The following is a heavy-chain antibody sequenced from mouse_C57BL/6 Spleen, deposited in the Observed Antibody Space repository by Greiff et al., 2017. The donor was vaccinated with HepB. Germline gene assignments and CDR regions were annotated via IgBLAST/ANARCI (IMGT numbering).Heavy chain of an antibody. CDR3: ARGPPDY. V-gene: IGHV1-26*01. J-gene: IGHJ2*01. D-gene: IGHD6-1*01. Sequence: EVQLQQSGPELVKPGASVKISCKASGYTFTDYYMNWVKQSHGKSLEWIGDINPNNGGTSYNQKFKGKATLTVDKSSSTAYMELRSLTSEDSAVYYCARGPPDYWGQGTTLTVSS. CDR2: INPNNGGT. CDR1: GYTFTDYY.